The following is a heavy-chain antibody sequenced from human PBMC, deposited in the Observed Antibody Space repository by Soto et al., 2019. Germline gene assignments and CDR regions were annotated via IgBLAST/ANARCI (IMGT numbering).Heavy chain of an antibody. D-gene: IGHD3-22*01. J-gene: IGHJ3*02. CDR1: GFTFSTYG. Sequence: RLSCAASGFTFSTYGMHWVRQAPGKGLEWVAVISYDGSDKYYADSVKGRFTISRDSSKNMLYLQMNSLRAEDTAIYYCAKESYYDSSDYNAFDIWGQGTMVTVSS. CDR3: AKESYYDSSDYNAFDI. CDR2: ISYDGSDK. V-gene: IGHV3-30*18.